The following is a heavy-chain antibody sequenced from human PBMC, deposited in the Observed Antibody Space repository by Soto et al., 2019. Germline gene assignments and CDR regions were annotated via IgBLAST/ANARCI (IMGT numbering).Heavy chain of an antibody. V-gene: IGHV3-30*04. CDR3: ARGPYNDFCSSYPSLEYYYGLDV. D-gene: IGHD3-3*01. Sequence: QVQLVESGGGVVQPGRSLRLSCAVSGFTFSSYAMYWVRQAPAKGLEWVSIISYDGSYKFYADSVKGRFTISRDNSKNTLYVQMNSLRTEDTAVYYCARGPYNDFCSSYPSLEYYYGLDVWGRGTTVTVS. J-gene: IGHJ6*02. CDR2: ISYDGSYK. CDR1: GFTFSSYA.